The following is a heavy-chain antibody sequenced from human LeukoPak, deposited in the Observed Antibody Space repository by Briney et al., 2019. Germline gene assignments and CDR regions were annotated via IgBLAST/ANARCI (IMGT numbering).Heavy chain of an antibody. J-gene: IGHJ5*02. CDR2: IYDSGST. V-gene: IGHV4-39*01. CDR3: ARHYGP. D-gene: IGHD3-10*01. Sequence: PSETLSLICTVSSGSISSYYWGWIRQPPGKGLEWIGSIYDSGSTYYNPSLKSRVTISVDTSKNQFSLKLNSVTAADTAVYYCARHYGPWGQGTLVTVSS. CDR1: SGSISSYY.